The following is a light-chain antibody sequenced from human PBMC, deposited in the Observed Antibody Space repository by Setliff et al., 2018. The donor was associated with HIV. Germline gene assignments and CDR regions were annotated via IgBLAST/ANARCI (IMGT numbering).Light chain of an antibody. CDR1: SSDVGGYNY. CDR3: CSYAGSYTVL. V-gene: IGLV2-11*01. Sequence: QSVLTQPRSVSGSPGQSVTMSCTGTSSDVGGYNYVSWYQQRPGKAPKLMIYDVSKRPSGVPDRFSGSKSGNTAFLTISGLQGEDEADYYCCSYAGSYTVLFGGGT. CDR2: DVS. J-gene: IGLJ2*01.